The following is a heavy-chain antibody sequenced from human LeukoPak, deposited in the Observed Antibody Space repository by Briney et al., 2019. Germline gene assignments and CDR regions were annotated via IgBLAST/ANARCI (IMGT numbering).Heavy chain of an antibody. CDR2: MNPNSGNT. Sequence: ASVKVSCKASGYTFTSYDINWVRQATGQGLEWMGWMNPNSGNTGYAQKFQGRVTMTRNTSISTAYMELSGLRSEDTAVYYCARVRPVYCSGGSCYGMDVWGQGTTVTVSS. CDR3: ARVRPVYCSGGSCYGMDV. CDR1: GYTFTSYD. V-gene: IGHV1-8*01. D-gene: IGHD2-15*01. J-gene: IGHJ6*02.